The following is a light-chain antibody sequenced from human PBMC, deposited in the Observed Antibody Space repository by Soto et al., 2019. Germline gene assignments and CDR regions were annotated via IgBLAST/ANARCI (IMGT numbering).Light chain of an antibody. CDR1: HSVTSN. J-gene: IGKJ1*01. CDR2: SSS. Sequence: EIVLTQSPATLSVSPGDSATLSCRASHSVTSNLAWYQHKPGQAPRLLIYSSSTRAAGIPARFGGSGSGTEFTFSISSLQSEDFAVYYCQQYNNWPRTFGQGTKVDIK. CDR3: QQYNNWPRT. V-gene: IGKV3-15*01.